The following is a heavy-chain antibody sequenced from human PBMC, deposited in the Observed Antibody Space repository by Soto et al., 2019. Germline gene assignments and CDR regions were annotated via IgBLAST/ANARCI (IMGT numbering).Heavy chain of an antibody. CDR3: VKGGGLDY. Sequence: EVQLLESGGGLVQPGGSLRLSCAASDFPFSIYTMTWVRQAPGKGLEWVSTISNAGGDTKYADSVKGRFAISRDNSKNTLFLQMNSLRIEDTAIDFGVKGGGLDYFGQGTVVTVSS. J-gene: IGHJ4*02. CDR1: DFPFSIYT. D-gene: IGHD6-19*01. CDR2: ISNAGGDT. V-gene: IGHV3-23*01.